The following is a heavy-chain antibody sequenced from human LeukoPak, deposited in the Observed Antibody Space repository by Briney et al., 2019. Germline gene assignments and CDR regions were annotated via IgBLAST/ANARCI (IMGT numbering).Heavy chain of an antibody. V-gene: IGHV3-23*01. CDR2: ISGSGGST. Sequence: GGSLRLSCAASGFTFSSYAMSWVRQAPGKGLEWVSAISGSGGSTYYADSVKGRFTISRDNSKNTLYLQMNSLRAEDTAVYYCAIDASRILRYFDWLLDYWGQGTLVTVSS. J-gene: IGHJ4*02. D-gene: IGHD3-9*01. CDR3: AIDASRILRYFDWLLDY. CDR1: GFTFSSYA.